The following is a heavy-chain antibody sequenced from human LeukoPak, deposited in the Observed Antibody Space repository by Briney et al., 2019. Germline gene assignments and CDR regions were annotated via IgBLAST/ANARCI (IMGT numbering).Heavy chain of an antibody. Sequence: PSGTLSLTCTVSGGSLSGYFWSWVRQPAGKGLEWMGRIYTSGSTNYNPSLRSRVTISVDKSKNQFSLILSSLTAADTAVYYCARGPDYSDSSGYFKYWGQGTLVTVSS. J-gene: IGHJ4*02. CDR3: ARGPDYSDSSGYFKY. V-gene: IGHV4-4*07. D-gene: IGHD3-22*01. CDR2: IYTSGST. CDR1: GGSLSGYF.